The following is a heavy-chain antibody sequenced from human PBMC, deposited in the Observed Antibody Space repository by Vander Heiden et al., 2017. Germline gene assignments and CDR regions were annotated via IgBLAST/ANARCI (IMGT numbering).Heavy chain of an antibody. J-gene: IGHJ3*01. CDR1: GDSISSDNSF. V-gene: IGHV4-30-4*01. CDR2: MSHSGAT. D-gene: IGHD3-22*01. CDR3: ARHSMTMIVVAHDAFDV. Sequence: VQLQQSGPGLVMPSQTLSLTCSVPGDSISSDNSFWSWVPQAPGKGLEWIGYMSHSGATSYNPSLKSRVTISQDTPRNQFSLKLSAVTAADTAVYFCARHSMTMIVVAHDAFDVWGQGTMVTVST.